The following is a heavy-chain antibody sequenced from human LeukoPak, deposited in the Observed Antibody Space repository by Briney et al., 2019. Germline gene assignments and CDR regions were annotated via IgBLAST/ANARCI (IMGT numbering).Heavy chain of an antibody. Sequence: ASVNVSCKASGYTFTGYYMHWVRQAPGQGLEWMGWINPNSGGTNYAQKFQGRVTMTRDTSISTAYMELRRLRSDDTAVYYCARALDTGEYYYYYYYMDVWGKGTTVTVSS. CDR2: INPNSGGT. CDR3: ARALDTGEYYYYYYYMDV. V-gene: IGHV1-2*02. D-gene: IGHD3-16*01. J-gene: IGHJ6*03. CDR1: GYTFTGYY.